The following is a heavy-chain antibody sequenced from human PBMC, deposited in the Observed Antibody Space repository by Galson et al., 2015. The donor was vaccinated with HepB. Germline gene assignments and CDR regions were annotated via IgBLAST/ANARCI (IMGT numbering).Heavy chain of an antibody. Sequence: SLRLSCAASGFTFSSYAMHWVRQAPGKGLEWVAVISWDGSNKFYADSVKGRLTISRDDSKNTAYLQMTSLRTEDTAVYYCARGGDYKVAPDHWGQGTLVTVSS. D-gene: IGHD3-10*01. V-gene: IGHV3-30-3*01. J-gene: IGHJ4*02. CDR3: ARGGDYKVAPDH. CDR1: GFTFSSYA. CDR2: ISWDGSNK.